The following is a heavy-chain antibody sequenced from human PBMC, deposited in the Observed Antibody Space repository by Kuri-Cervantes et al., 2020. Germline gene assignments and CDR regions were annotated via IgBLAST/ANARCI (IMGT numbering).Heavy chain of an antibody. Sequence: SETLSLTCAIYGESFSGYFWTWIRQAPHRGLEWIGEIHHTGSTNYNPSLKSRVTLAVDTSRNQFSLKLSSVTAADTAVYYCARAGGRGSSWSGRSCLYWGQGTLVTVSS. D-gene: IGHD6-13*01. J-gene: IGHJ4*02. V-gene: IGHV4-34*01. CDR2: IHHTGST. CDR3: ARAGGRGSSWSGRSCLY. CDR1: GESFSGYF.